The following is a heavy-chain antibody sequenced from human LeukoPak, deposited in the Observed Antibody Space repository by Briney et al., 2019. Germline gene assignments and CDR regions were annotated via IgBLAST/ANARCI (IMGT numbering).Heavy chain of an antibody. CDR2: IMQDGSEK. CDR1: GFTFSNYW. CDR3: ARDLGPYYFDY. J-gene: IGHJ4*02. D-gene: IGHD3-10*01. V-gene: IGHV3-7*01. Sequence: GGSLRLSCAASGFTFSNYWMTWVRQAPGKGLEWVANIMQDGSEKYYVDSVKGRFTISRDNAKNSLYLQMNSLRAEDTAVYYCARDLGPYYFDYWGQGTLVTVSS.